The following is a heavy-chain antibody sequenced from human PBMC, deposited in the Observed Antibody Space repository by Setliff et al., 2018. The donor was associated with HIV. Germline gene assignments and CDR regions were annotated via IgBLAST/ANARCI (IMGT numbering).Heavy chain of an antibody. V-gene: IGHV4-38-2*01. Sequence: SETLSLTCAVSGYSISSGYYWGWIRQPPGKGLEWIGCIYQSGSTYYNVSLKSRVIISVDTSKNQFSLKLSSVTAADTAVYYCARHRAVAGANYFDFWGQGTLVTV. CDR2: IYQSGST. J-gene: IGHJ4*02. CDR1: GYSISSGYY. D-gene: IGHD6-19*01. CDR3: ARHRAVAGANYFDF.